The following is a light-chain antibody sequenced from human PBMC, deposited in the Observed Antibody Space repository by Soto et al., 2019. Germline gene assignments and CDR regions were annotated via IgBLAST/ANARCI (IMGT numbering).Light chain of an antibody. V-gene: IGKV1D-12*01. Sequence: DSQMTKSHSSVSASVGDRVTITCRASQGISAGLAWYQQKPGKAPKLLIYAASSLQSGVPSRFSGSGFGTDFTLTISSLQPEDFATYYCQQANSFPITFGQGTRLEIK. CDR2: AAS. J-gene: IGKJ5*01. CDR3: QQANSFPIT. CDR1: QGISAG.